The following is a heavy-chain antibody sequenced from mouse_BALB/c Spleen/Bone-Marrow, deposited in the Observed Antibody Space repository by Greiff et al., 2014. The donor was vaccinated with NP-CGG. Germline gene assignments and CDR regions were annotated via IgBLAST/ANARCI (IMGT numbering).Heavy chain of an antibody. J-gene: IGHJ4*01. V-gene: IGHV14-3*02. CDR2: IDPANGNT. CDR1: GFNVKDTY. D-gene: IGHD2-4*01. CDR3: AKYGGLRYAMDY. Sequence: VQLQQSGAELVKPGASVKLSCTASGFNVKDTYMHWVKQRPEQGLEWIGRIDPANGNTKYDPKFQGKATITADTSSNTAYLQLSSLTSEETAVYYCAKYGGLRYAMDYWGQGTSVIVSS.